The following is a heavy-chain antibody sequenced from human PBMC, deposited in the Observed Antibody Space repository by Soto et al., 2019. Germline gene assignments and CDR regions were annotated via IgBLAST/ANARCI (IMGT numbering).Heavy chain of an antibody. CDR2: IIPIFGTA. Sequence: QVQLVQSGAEMKKPGSSVKVSCKASGGTFSSYAISWVRQAPGQGLEWMGGIIPIFGTANYAQKFQGRVTITADESTSTAYMELSSLRSEDTAVYYCARPSDYSNYVFFLDYYYGMDVWGQGTTVTVSS. V-gene: IGHV1-69*01. CDR1: GGTFSSYA. D-gene: IGHD4-4*01. J-gene: IGHJ6*02. CDR3: ARPSDYSNYVFFLDYYYGMDV.